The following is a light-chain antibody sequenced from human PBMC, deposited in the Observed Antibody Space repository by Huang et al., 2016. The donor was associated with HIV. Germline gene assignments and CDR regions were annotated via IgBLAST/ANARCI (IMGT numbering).Light chain of an antibody. CDR1: QSVSTTY. CDR3: QQHGGSPIT. CDR2: GAS. V-gene: IGKV3-20*01. J-gene: IGKJ5*01. Sequence: IVLTQSPDTLSLSPGERATLSCRASQSVSTTYLAWYQQKPGQAPRLLIYGASSRATGIPDRFSGSGSGTDFTLTITRLEPEDFAVYYCQQHGGSPITFGQGTRLEMK.